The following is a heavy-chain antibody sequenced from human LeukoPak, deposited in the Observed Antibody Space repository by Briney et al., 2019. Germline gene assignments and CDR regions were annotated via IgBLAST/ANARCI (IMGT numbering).Heavy chain of an antibody. D-gene: IGHD6-13*01. V-gene: IGHV3-74*01. CDR1: GFTFGSYW. CDR3: AREDGRIAAAGTGSSDY. Sequence: GGSLRLSCAASGFTFGSYWMHWVRQAPGKGLVWVSRINSDGSSTSYADSVKGRFTISRDNAKNTLYLQMNSLRAEDTAVYYCAREDGRIAAAGTGSSDYWGQGTLVTVSS. J-gene: IGHJ4*02. CDR2: INSDGSST.